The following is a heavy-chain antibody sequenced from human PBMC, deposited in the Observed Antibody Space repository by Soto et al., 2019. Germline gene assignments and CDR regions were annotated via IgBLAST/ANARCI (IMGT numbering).Heavy chain of an antibody. CDR2: IYWDDDK. CDR1: GFSLSTTAVG. D-gene: IGHD3-16*01. V-gene: IGHV2-5*02. Sequence: QITLKESGPTLVKPTQTLTLTCTFSGFSLSTTAVGVGWIRQPPGRALEWLALIYWDDDKRYSPSLKSRLTIPKDTSKNQVVLTMTNIDPLDTAPYYCAHIAYAWVLGGFDYWGQGTLVTVSS. CDR3: AHIAYAWVLGGFDY. J-gene: IGHJ4*02.